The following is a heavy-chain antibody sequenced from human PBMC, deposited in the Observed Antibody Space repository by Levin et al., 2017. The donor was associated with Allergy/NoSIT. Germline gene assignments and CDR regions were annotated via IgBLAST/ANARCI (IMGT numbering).Heavy chain of an antibody. CDR1: GFTFSSYD. Sequence: GGSLRLSCAASGFTFSSYDMHWVRQATGKGLEWVSAIGTAGDTYYPGSVKGRFTISRENAKNSLYLQMNSLRAGDTAVYYCARAGGSYYHDAFDIWGQGTMVTVSS. CDR2: IGTAGDT. J-gene: IGHJ3*02. V-gene: IGHV3-13*01. D-gene: IGHD1-26*01. CDR3: ARAGGSYYHDAFDI.